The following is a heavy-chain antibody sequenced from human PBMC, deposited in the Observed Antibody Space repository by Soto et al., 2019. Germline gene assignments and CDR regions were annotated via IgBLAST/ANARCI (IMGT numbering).Heavy chain of an antibody. Sequence: GFTFSSYWMSWVRQAPGQGLERVANIKQDGGEKNYVEYVKGRFTISRDNAKYSLYLQMNSLRAEDTAVYYCGRDLRDWDSGSYSYDYWGQGT. CDR1: GFTFSSYW. CDR3: GRDLRDWDSGSYSYDY. V-gene: IGHV3-7*04. CDR2: IKQDGGEK. D-gene: IGHD1-26*01. J-gene: IGHJ4*02.